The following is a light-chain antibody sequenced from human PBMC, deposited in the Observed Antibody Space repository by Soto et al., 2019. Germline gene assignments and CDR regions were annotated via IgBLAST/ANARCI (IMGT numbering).Light chain of an antibody. CDR3: SSPTPTTSLVV. Sequence: QSALTQPASVSGSPGQSITISCTGASSDIGDYNYVSWYQQYSGKVPKLVIYDVSHRPSGVSNRFSGSKSGNTASLTITGLQAEDEADYYCSSPTPTTSLVVFGGGTKVTVL. J-gene: IGLJ3*02. CDR1: SSDIGDYNY. CDR2: DVS. V-gene: IGLV2-14*01.